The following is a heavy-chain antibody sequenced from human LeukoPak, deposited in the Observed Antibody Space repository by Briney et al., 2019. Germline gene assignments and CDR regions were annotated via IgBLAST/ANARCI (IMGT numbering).Heavy chain of an antibody. CDR1: GFIVSSNY. D-gene: IGHD3-22*01. CDR3: ARKNYYDSSGYHGYFQH. CDR2: IYSGGST. Sequence: GGSLRLSCAASGFIVSSNYMSWVRQAPGKGLEWVSVIYSGGSTYYADSVKGRFTISRDNSKNTLYLQMNSLRAEDTAVYYCARKNYYDSSGYHGYFQHWGQGTLVTVSS. J-gene: IGHJ1*01. V-gene: IGHV3-66*01.